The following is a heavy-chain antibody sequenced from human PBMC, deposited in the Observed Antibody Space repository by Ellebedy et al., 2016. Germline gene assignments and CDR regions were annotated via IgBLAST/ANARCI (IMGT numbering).Heavy chain of an antibody. CDR3: ARDLYGTYDSSGYYYY. CDR2: IIPYNGNT. J-gene: IGHJ4*02. Sequence: ASVKVSXXASGYTFTTYDINWVRQAPGQGLEWMGWIIPYNGNTNYAQMLQGRVTMTTDTSTTTAYMELRSLRSDDTAVYYCARDLYGTYDSSGYYYYWGQGTLVTVSS. V-gene: IGHV1-18*01. D-gene: IGHD3-22*01. CDR1: GYTFTTYD.